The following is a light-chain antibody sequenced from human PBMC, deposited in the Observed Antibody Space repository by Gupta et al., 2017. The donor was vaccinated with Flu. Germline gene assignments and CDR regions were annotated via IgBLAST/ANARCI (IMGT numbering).Light chain of an antibody. Sequence: GGNNIGSKSVHWYQQKPGQAPVLVAYDDSDRPSGIPERFSGSNSGNTATLSISRVDAGDEADYYCQVWDSSSDSGVFGGGTKLTVL. V-gene: IGLV3-21*02. CDR3: QVWDSSSDSGV. J-gene: IGLJ3*02. CDR2: DDS. CDR1: NIGSKS.